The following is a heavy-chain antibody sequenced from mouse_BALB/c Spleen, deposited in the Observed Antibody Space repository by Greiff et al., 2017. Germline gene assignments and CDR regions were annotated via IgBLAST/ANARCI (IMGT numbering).Heavy chain of an antibody. CDR1: GYSFTSYY. CDR3: ARDGNYRDYAMDY. Sequence: QVQLQQSGPELVKPGASVKISCKASGYSFTSYYIHWVKQRPGQGLEWLGWIFPGSGNTKYNEKFKGKATLTADPSSSTAYMQLSSLTSEDSAVYFCARDGNYRDYAMDYWGQGTSVTVSS. CDR2: IFPGSGNT. V-gene: IGHV1-66*01. D-gene: IGHD2-1*01. J-gene: IGHJ4*01.